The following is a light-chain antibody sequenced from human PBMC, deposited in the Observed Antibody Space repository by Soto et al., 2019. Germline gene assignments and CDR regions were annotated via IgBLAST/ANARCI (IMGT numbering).Light chain of an antibody. CDR1: SSDVGGYNY. V-gene: IGLV2-11*01. CDR2: DVS. J-gene: IGLJ2*01. Sequence: QSALTRPRSVSGSPGQSVTISCTGTSSDVGGYNYVSWYQQHPGKAPKLMIYDVSKRPSGVPDRFSGSKSGNTASLTISGLQAEDEADYYCCSYAGSYTLRVVFGGGTKLTVL. CDR3: CSYAGSYTLRVV.